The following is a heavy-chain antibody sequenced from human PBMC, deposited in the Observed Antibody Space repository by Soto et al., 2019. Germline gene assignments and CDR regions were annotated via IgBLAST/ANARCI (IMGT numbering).Heavy chain of an antibody. CDR3: TRGNWFDP. CDR2: SDREDGET. V-gene: IGHV1-24*01. Sequence: QVRLIQSGTEVKKPGASVKVSCSLSGSALTELSIHWVRQAPGKGLEWMGCSDREDGETFYAQKFEGRLTITDDTSTNTAYMELRSLGSEDTAVYYCTRGNWFDPWGQGTRVAVSS. J-gene: IGHJ5*02. CDR1: GSALTELS.